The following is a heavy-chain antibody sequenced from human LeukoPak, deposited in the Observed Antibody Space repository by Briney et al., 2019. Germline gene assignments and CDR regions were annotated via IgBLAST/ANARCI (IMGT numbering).Heavy chain of an antibody. CDR1: GFTFSSYA. V-gene: IGHV3-23*01. CDR3: AKVETAAATTLRGFDY. D-gene: IGHD6-13*01. J-gene: IGHJ4*02. CDR2: IGGSGGST. Sequence: PGGSLSLSCAASGFTFSSYAMSWVRQAPGKGLEWVSSIGGSGGSTYYADFVKGRFTISRDNSKSTLSLQMNSLRAEDTAVYYCAKVETAAATTLRGFDYWGQGTLVTVSS.